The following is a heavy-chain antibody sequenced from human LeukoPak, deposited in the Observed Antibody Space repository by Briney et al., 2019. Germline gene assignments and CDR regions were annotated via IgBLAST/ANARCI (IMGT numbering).Heavy chain of an antibody. Sequence: ASVKVSCKASGYTFTSYGISWVRQALGQGLRWMDWLSAYNGNTNYAQKLQGRVTMTTDTSTSTAYMELRSLRSDDTAVYYCATDLDYVWGSYRPYWYFDLWGRGTLVTVSS. CDR2: LSAYNGNT. CDR1: GYTFTSYG. V-gene: IGHV1-18*01. J-gene: IGHJ2*01. D-gene: IGHD3-16*02. CDR3: ATDLDYVWGSYRPYWYFDL.